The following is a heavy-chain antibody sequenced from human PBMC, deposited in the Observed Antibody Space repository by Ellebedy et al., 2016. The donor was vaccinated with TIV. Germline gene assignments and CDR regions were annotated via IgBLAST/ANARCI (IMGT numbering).Heavy chain of an antibody. Sequence: GGSLRLSCAASGFSFSSYAMSWVRQAPGKGLEWVANIYQDGSDQSSLDSVKGRFTISRDNVNKSRGLQMNSLRVEDTAVYYCARRGSYGDYAVQINSWLDTWGQGTLVTVSS. CDR1: GFSFSSYA. V-gene: IGHV3-7*01. D-gene: IGHD4-17*01. CDR2: IYQDGSDQ. J-gene: IGHJ5*02. CDR3: ARRGSYGDYAVQINSWLDT.